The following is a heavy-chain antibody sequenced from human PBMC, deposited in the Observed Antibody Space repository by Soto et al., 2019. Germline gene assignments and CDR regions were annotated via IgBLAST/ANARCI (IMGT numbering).Heavy chain of an antibody. CDR2: ISSSSSYI. V-gene: IGHV3-21*01. CDR3: ARVEYSSSSCFEY. CDR1: GFTFSSYS. J-gene: IGHJ4*02. D-gene: IGHD6-6*01. Sequence: PGGSLRLSCAASGFTFSSYSMNWVRQAPGKGLEWVSSISSSSSYIYYADSVKGRFTISRDNAKNSLYLQMNSLRAEDTAVYYCARVEYSSSSCFEYWGQGTLVTVSS.